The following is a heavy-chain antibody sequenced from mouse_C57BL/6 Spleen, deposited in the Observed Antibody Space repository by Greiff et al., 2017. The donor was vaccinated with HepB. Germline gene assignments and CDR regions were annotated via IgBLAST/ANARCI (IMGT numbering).Heavy chain of an antibody. CDR1: GYTFTSYW. Sequence: QVQLQQSGAELVKPGASVKLSCKASGYTFTSYWMQWVKQRPGQGLEWIGEIDPSDSYTNYNQKFKGKATLTVDTSSSTAYMQLSSLTSEDSAVYYCARGGDYFIYWGQGTLVTVSA. V-gene: IGHV1-50*01. CDR3: ARGGDYFIY. J-gene: IGHJ3*01. CDR2: IDPSDSYT. D-gene: IGHD1-1*01.